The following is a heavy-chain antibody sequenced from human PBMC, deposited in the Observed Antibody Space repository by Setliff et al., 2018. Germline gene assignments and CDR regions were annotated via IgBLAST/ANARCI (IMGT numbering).Heavy chain of an antibody. V-gene: IGHV1-2*02. Sequence: ASVKVSCKTSGYTFTDFYIQWVRQAPGQGLEWMGWINPYTGDTDYAPKFQGRVTVTRDTSVTTAYMDLTRLTSDDTAVYYCARGGLAAAGRKGVFDHWGQGVLVTVSS. CDR2: INPYTGDT. D-gene: IGHD6-25*01. CDR1: GYTFTDFY. J-gene: IGHJ4*02. CDR3: ARGGLAAAGRKGVFDH.